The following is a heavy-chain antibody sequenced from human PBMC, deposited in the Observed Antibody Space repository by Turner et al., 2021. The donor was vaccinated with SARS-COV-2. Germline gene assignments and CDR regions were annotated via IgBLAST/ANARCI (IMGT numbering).Heavy chain of an antibody. CDR3: ATGYAYCGCDCSIHY. D-gene: IGHD2-21*02. Sequence: QVQLVQSGAEVKKPGASVRVSCKVSGYTLIELSMHWVRQAPGKGLEWMGGFDPEDGETIYAQKFQGRVTMTEDTSTDTAYMELSSLRSEDTAVYYCATGYAYCGCDCSIHYWGQGTLVTVSS. V-gene: IGHV1-24*01. CDR2: FDPEDGET. J-gene: IGHJ4*02. CDR1: GYTLIELS.